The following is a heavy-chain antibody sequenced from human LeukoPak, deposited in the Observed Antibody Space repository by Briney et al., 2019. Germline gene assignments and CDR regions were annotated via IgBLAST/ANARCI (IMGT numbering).Heavy chain of an antibody. CDR2: IYSGGST. Sequence: GGSLRLSCAASGFTVSSNYMSWVRQAPGKGLEWVSVIYSGGSTYYADSVKGRFTISRDNSKNTLYLQMNSLRAEDTAVYYCAREGEMVSYSSSYYFDYWGREPWSPSPQ. V-gene: IGHV3-53*01. D-gene: IGHD6-13*01. CDR3: AREGEMVSYSSSYYFDY. J-gene: IGHJ4*02. CDR1: GFTVSSNY.